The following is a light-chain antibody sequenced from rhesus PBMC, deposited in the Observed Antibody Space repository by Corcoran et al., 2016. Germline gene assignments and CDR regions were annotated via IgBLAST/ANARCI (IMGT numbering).Light chain of an antibody. CDR3: LQYSSSPFT. CDR1: QSISSW. Sequence: DIQMTQSPSSLSASVGDTVTITCRASQSISSWLDWYQQKTGKAPKPLIYKASSLQSGVPSRFSGSGSGTDFTLTISSLQPEDFATYYCLQYSSSPFTFGPWTKLDIK. V-gene: IGKV1-22*01. CDR2: KAS. J-gene: IGKJ3*01.